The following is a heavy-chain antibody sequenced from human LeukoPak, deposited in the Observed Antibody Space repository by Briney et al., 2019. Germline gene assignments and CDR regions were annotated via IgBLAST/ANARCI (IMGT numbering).Heavy chain of an antibody. V-gene: IGHV4-34*01. CDR1: GESFSGYY. CDR3: AREVVRAGTIYYYMDV. Sequence: SSETLSLTCGVYGESFSGYYWSWLRQPPGKGLEWIGEINHSGSTNYNPSLKSRVTISVDTSKNQFSLKLSSVTAADTAVYYCAREVVRAGTIYYYMDVWGKGTTVTVSS. CDR2: INHSGST. D-gene: IGHD2-2*01. J-gene: IGHJ6*03.